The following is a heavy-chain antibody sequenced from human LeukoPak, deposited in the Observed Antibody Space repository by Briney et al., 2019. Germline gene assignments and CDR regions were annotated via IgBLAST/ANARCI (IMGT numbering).Heavy chain of an antibody. CDR2: ISGYIGNT. D-gene: IGHD4-11*01. Sequence: ASLKIFCTASVYSLTRYSITWGRDTPGQGVESIGGISGYIGNTKYAQEIQGRVTMTTDTCPRTAYMGLRGPRADDTGVYYCARDYSDYPAYWGQGTLVTVSS. CDR3: ARDYSDYPAY. CDR1: VYSLTRYS. J-gene: IGHJ4*02. V-gene: IGHV1-18*01.